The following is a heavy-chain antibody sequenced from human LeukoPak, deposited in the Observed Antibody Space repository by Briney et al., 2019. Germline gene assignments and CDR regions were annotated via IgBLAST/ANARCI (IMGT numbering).Heavy chain of an antibody. Sequence: GGSLRLSCAASGFSFSTYAMSWVRQAPARGPVWVSSIRGGGEIFYADSVKCRFSLSRDDSRNTVYLQLNNLRVEDTAIYYCAKANWVSNADAVWWGQGTQVTVSS. CDR2: IRGGGEI. CDR3: AKANWVSNADAVW. J-gene: IGHJ4*02. D-gene: IGHD1-1*01. CDR1: GFSFSTYA. V-gene: IGHV3-23*01.